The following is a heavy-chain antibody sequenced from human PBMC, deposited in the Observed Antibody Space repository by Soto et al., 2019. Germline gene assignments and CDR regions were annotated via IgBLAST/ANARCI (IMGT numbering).Heavy chain of an antibody. CDR3: AREGPAYCSSTSCYYYYGMDV. D-gene: IGHD2-2*01. Sequence: GAPVEVSSKASGYTFTSYGISWVRQSTRKGLEWMGWISAYNGNTNYAQKLQGRVTMTTDTSTSTAYMELRSLRSDDTAVYYCAREGPAYCSSTSCYYYYGMDVWGQGTTVTVSS. V-gene: IGHV1-18*01. J-gene: IGHJ6*02. CDR1: GYTFTSYG. CDR2: ISAYNGNT.